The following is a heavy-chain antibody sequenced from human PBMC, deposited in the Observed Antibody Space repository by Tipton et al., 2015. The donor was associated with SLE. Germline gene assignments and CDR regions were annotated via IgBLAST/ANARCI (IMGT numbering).Heavy chain of an antibody. D-gene: IGHD2-15*01. CDR3: AREIVVVVAAGAFDI. CDR2: ISSSGSTI. CDR1: GFTFSDYY. J-gene: IGHJ3*02. Sequence: SLRLSCAASGFTFSDYYMSWIRQAPGKGLEWVSYISSSGSTIYYADSVKGRFTISRDNAKNSLYLQMNSLRAEDTAVYYCAREIVVVVAAGAFDIWGQGTMVTVSS. V-gene: IGHV3-11*04.